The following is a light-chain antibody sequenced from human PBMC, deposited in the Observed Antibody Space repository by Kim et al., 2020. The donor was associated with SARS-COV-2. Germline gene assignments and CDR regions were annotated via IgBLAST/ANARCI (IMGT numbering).Light chain of an antibody. J-gene: IGLJ2*01. CDR2: DVS. Sequence: GQSITISFTGTSSDVGGYNFVSWYQQHPGKAPKLMIYDVSNRPSGVSNRFSGSKSGNTASLTVSELQTEDEAHYYCTSYTTFSTLLFGGGTQLTVL. CDR1: SSDVGGYNF. CDR3: TSYTTFSTLL. V-gene: IGLV2-14*03.